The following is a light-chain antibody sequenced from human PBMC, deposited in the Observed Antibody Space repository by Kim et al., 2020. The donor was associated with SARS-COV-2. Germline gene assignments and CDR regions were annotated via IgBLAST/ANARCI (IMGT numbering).Light chain of an antibody. CDR2: KAS. V-gene: IGKV1-5*03. J-gene: IGKJ1*01. CDR1: QSISSW. CDR3: QQYYSDWT. Sequence: SASVGDRGTITGRASQSISSWLAWYQQKPGKAPKLLIYKASSLESGVPSRFSGSGSGTEFTLTISSLQAEDFATYFCQQYYSDWTFGQGTKVDIK.